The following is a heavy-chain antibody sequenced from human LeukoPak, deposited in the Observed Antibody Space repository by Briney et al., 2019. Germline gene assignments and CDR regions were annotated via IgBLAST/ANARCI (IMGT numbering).Heavy chain of an antibody. CDR2: ITPILGIA. Sequence: ASVKVSCKASGGTFSSYAISWVRQAPGQGLEWMGRITPILGIANYAQKFQGRVTITADKSTSTAYMELSSLRSEDTAVYYCAREALAAAYDIWGQGTMVTVSS. D-gene: IGHD6-13*01. J-gene: IGHJ3*02. CDR1: GGTFSSYA. V-gene: IGHV1-69*04. CDR3: AREALAAAYDI.